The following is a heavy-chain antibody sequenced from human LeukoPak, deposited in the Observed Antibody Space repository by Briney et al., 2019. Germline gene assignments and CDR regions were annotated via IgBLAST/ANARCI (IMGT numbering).Heavy chain of an antibody. J-gene: IGHJ3*02. CDR1: GFSLSTSGMR. D-gene: IGHD2-2*01. V-gene: IGHV2-70*17. Sequence: RAPGPTLVNPTQTLTLTCTFSGFSLSTSGMRASWIRQPPGKALEWLARIDWDDDKFYTTSLKTRLIISKDTSKNQVVLTMTNMDPVDTATYYCARTSEVGTFDMWGQGTMVTVSS. CDR2: IDWDDDK. CDR3: ARTSEVGTFDM.